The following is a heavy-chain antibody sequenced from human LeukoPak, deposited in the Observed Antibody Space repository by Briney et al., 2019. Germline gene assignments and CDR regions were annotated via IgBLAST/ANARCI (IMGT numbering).Heavy chain of an antibody. J-gene: IGHJ3*02. Sequence: SETLSLTCAVYGGSFSGYCWSWIRQPPGKGLEWIGEINHSGSTNYNPSLKSRVTISVDTSKNQFSLKLSSVTAADTAVYYCARDRYCSSTSCYSRAFDIWGQGTMVTVSS. CDR3: ARDRYCSSTSCYSRAFDI. CDR2: INHSGST. D-gene: IGHD2-2*02. CDR1: GGSFSGYC. V-gene: IGHV4-34*01.